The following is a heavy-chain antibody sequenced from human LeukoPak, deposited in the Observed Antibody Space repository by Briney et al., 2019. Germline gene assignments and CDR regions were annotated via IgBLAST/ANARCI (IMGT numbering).Heavy chain of an antibody. D-gene: IGHD6-6*01. CDR1: GYTFTSYG. Sequence: ASVKVSCKASGYTFTSYGISWVRQAPGQGLEWMGWISAYNGNTNYAQKLQGRVTMTTDTSTSTAYMELRSLRSDDTAVYYCARVRSARRAVGAFDIWGQGTMVTVSS. V-gene: IGHV1-18*01. CDR3: ARVRSARRAVGAFDI. CDR2: ISAYNGNT. J-gene: IGHJ3*02.